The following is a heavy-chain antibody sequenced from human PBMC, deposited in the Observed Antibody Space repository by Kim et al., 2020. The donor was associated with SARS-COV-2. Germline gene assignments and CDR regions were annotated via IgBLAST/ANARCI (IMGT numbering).Heavy chain of an antibody. J-gene: IGHJ4*02. CDR3: AKSQLLWDPCPFDY. Sequence: AEPVQGRFTISRDNSKNTLYLQMNSLRAEDTAVYYCAKSQLLWDPCPFDYWGQGTLVTVSS. D-gene: IGHD3-10*01. V-gene: IGHV3-23*01.